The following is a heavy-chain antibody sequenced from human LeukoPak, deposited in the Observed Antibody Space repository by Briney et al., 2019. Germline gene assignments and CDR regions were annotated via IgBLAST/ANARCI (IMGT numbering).Heavy chain of an antibody. V-gene: IGHV4-30-2*01. Sequence: SQTLSLTCAVSGGSISSGGYSWSWIRQPPEKGLEWIGYIYHSGSTYYNPSLKSRVTISVDRSKNQFSLKLSSVTAADTAVYYCARDSSGYYSHAFDIWGQGTMVTVSS. D-gene: IGHD3-22*01. J-gene: IGHJ3*02. CDR3: ARDSSGYYSHAFDI. CDR1: GGSISSGGYS. CDR2: IYHSGST.